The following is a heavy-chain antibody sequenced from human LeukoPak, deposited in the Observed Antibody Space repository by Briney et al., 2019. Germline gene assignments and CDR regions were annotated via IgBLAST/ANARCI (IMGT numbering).Heavy chain of an antibody. Sequence: SETLSLTCTVSGGSISSSSYYWGWIRQPPGKGLEWIGSIYYSGSTYYNPSLKSRVTISVDTSKNQFSLKLSSVTAADTAVYYCARHSSSWYSLGAFDIWGRGTMVTVSS. D-gene: IGHD6-13*01. V-gene: IGHV4-39*01. J-gene: IGHJ3*02. CDR1: GGSISSSSYY. CDR3: ARHSSSWYSLGAFDI. CDR2: IYYSGST.